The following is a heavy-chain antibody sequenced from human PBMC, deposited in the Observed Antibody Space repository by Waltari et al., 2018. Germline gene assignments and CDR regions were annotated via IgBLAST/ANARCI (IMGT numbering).Heavy chain of an antibody. V-gene: IGHV3-53*01. CDR2: LYSGGDT. CDR3: ASGTATVSFEF. D-gene: IGHD1-1*01. Sequence: EVQLVESGGDLIQPGGSLRLSCAASGLVVSRSFVAWVRQAPGQGRECVSILYSGGDTHFADSVKGRFTISRDDSRNTVYLQMNSRRAEDAALYYCASGTATVSFEFWGQGTQVTVSS. J-gene: IGHJ4*02. CDR1: GLVVSRSF.